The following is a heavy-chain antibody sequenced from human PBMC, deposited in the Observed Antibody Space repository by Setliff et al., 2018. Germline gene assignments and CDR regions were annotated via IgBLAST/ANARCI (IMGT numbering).Heavy chain of an antibody. J-gene: IGHJ3*02. CDR3: IRDTSGRDAFDI. V-gene: IGHV3-74*01. Sequence: PSETLSLTCTVSNFSLTSGFFWAWVRQAPGKGLVWFSHINSDGSGTSYADSVKGRFTISRDNAKNTLYLQMNSLRAEDTAVYYCIRDTSGRDAFDIWGQGTMVTVS. CDR1: NFSLTSGFF. CDR2: INSDGSGT. D-gene: IGHD6-19*01.